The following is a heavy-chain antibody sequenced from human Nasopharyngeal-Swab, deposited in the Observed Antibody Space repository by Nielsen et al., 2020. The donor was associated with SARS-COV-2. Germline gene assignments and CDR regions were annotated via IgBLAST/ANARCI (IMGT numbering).Heavy chain of an antibody. CDR3: VKDLPRSYSFEI. CDR1: GFSFSTYG. CDR2: VWNDGSNE. V-gene: IGHV3-33*03. J-gene: IGHJ3*02. Sequence: GESLKISCAASGFSFSTYGMHWVRQAPGKGLEWVAVVWNDGSNEFYADSVKGRFTISRDIPKNTLYLQMSSLRTEDTAMYYCVKDLPRSYSFEIWGQGTMVTVSS. D-gene: IGHD1-26*01.